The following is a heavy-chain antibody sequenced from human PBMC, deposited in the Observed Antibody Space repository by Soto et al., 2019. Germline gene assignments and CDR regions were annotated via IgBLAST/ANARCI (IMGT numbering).Heavy chain of an antibody. CDR3: ARLAGHGLDY. J-gene: IGHJ4*02. V-gene: IGHV3-48*03. CDR2: ISSSGSTL. Sequence: QRGRALRVSCAAPGFTCRSFEMDWGRQTPGNGLEWVSYISSSGSTLSYAASVKGRFTISRDNAQNSLHLQMNSLRAEDTAVYYCARLAGHGLDYWGQGTLVLVSP. CDR1: GFTCRSFE.